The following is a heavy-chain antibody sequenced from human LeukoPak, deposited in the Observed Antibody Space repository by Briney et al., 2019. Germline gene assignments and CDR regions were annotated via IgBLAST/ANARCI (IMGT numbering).Heavy chain of an antibody. CDR2: INHSGST. V-gene: IGHV4-34*01. CDR3: ARTDYRE. Sequence: PSETLSLTCAVYGGSFSGCYWSWIRQPPGKGLEWIGEINHSGSTNYNPSLKSRVTISVDTSKIQFSLKLSSVTAADTAVYYCARTDYREWGQGTLVTVSS. D-gene: IGHD4-11*01. J-gene: IGHJ4*02. CDR1: GGSFSGCY.